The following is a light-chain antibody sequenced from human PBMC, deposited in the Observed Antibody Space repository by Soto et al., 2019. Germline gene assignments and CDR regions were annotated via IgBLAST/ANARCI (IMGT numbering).Light chain of an antibody. J-gene: IGKJ2*01. Sequence: DRVLTQSPATLSVSPGERVTLSRRADESLDDKLAWYQQKPGQAPRLLISGASTRATGVAARFSGSGSGTEFTLTISSLQSEDLALYYCQQYNTWPYTFGQGTKLDIK. CDR2: GAS. V-gene: IGKV3-15*01. CDR1: ESLDDK. CDR3: QQYNTWPYT.